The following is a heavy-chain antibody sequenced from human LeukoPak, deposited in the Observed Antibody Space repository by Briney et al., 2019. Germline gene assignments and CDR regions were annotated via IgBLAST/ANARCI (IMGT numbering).Heavy chain of an antibody. V-gene: IGHV1-69*05. Sequence: ASVKVPCKASGGTFSSFAISWVRQAPGQGLEWMGGIIPIFGTANYAQKFQGRVTITTDESTSTAYMELSSLRSEDTAVYYCARVRRDGYKPDAFDIWGQGTMVTVSS. CDR3: ARVRRDGYKPDAFDI. D-gene: IGHD5-24*01. J-gene: IGHJ3*02. CDR2: IIPIFGTA. CDR1: GGTFSSFA.